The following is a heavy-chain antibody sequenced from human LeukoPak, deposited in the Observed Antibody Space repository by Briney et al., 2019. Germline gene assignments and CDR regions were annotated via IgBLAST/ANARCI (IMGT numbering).Heavy chain of an antibody. D-gene: IGHD2-15*01. J-gene: IGHJ5*02. CDR3: ARFIGYSIDP. CDR1: GGSFSGYY. V-gene: IGHV4-30-4*08. CDR2: IYYSGST. Sequence: NSSETLSLTCAVYGGSFSGYYWSWIRQPPGKGLEWIGYIYYSGSTYYNPSLKSRVTISVDTSKNQFSLKLSSVTAADTAVYYCARFIGYSIDPWGQGTLVTVSS.